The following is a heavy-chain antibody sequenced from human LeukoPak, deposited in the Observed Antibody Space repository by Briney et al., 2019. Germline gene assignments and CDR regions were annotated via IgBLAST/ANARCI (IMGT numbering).Heavy chain of an antibody. Sequence: GGSLRLSCAASGFTFSSYWMSWVRQAPGKGLEWVANIKQDGSEKYYVDSVKGRFTISRDNDENTLYLQMNSLRAEDTAVYYCARVPVAAAGQGIDYWGQGTLVTVSS. J-gene: IGHJ4*02. CDR1: GFTFSSYW. D-gene: IGHD6-13*01. V-gene: IGHV3-7*01. CDR2: IKQDGSEK. CDR3: ARVPVAAAGQGIDY.